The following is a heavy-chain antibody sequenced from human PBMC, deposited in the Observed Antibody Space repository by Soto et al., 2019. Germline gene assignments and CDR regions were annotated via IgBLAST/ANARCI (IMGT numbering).Heavy chain of an antibody. V-gene: IGHV5-10-1*01. D-gene: IGHD2-15*01. J-gene: IGHJ6*02. CDR3: ASTSPRYCSGGSCYGRDYYYYGMDV. CDR1: GYSFTSYW. Sequence: GESLKISCKGSGYSFTSYWISWVRQMPGKDLEWMGRIDPSDSYTNYSPSFQGHVTISADKSISTAYLQWSSLKASDTAMYYCASTSPRYCSGGSCYGRDYYYYGMDVWGQGTTVTVSS. CDR2: IDPSDSYT.